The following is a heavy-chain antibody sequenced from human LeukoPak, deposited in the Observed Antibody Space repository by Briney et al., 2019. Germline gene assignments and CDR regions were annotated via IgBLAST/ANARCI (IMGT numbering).Heavy chain of an antibody. D-gene: IGHD3-16*02. J-gene: IGHJ4*02. CDR2: ISYDGNNK. Sequence: GGSLRLSCAASGFTFSSYWMSWVRQAPGKGLECVAVISYDGNNKYYADSVKGRFTVSRDNSKNTLYLQMNSLRTEDTAVYYCAIGDGLGKLSSSFEYWGQGTLVTVSS. CDR3: AIGDGLGKLSSSFEY. V-gene: IGHV3-30*03. CDR1: GFTFSSYW.